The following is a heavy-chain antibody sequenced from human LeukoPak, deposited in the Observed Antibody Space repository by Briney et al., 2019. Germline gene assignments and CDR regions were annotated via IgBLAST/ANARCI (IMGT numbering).Heavy chain of an antibody. Sequence: GGSLRLSCAASGFTFSSYAMSWVRQAPGKGLEWVSAISGSGGSTYYADSVKGRFTISRDNSKNTLYLQMGSLRGDDMAVYYCARYGAGSCYDAWGQGTLVTVSS. CDR1: GFTFSSYA. D-gene: IGHD2-15*01. CDR3: ARYGAGSCYDA. V-gene: IGHV3-23*01. J-gene: IGHJ5*02. CDR2: ISGSGGST.